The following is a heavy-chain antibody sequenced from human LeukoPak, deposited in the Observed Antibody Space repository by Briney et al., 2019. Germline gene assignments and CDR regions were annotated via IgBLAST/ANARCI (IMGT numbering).Heavy chain of an antibody. CDR3: ARPQWQDTMGPWFDP. Sequence: KASETLSLTCPVFGGSITNNYWSWIRQPPGKGLEWIAYTHYTGNTNYNPSLKSRVSISVDMSKNQFSLKLSSVTAADTAVYYCARPQWQDTMGPWFDPWGQGTLVTVST. CDR1: GGSITNNY. CDR2: THYTGNT. D-gene: IGHD3-10*01. V-gene: IGHV4-59*13. J-gene: IGHJ5*01.